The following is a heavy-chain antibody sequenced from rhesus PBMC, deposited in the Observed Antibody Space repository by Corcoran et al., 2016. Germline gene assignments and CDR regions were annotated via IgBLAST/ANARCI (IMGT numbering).Heavy chain of an antibody. V-gene: IGHV4S7*01. CDR2: ILGSIGST. D-gene: IGHD6-31*01. CDR1: GGSISGGYG. J-gene: IGHJ4*01. Sequence: QVQLQESGPGLVKPSETLSLTCAVSGGSISGGYGWSWIRQPPGKGLEWIGQILGSIGSTYYNPSLQRRVTISRDTSKNQLSLKLSSVTAADTAVYYCARRPDSSGLDYWGQGVLVTVSS. CDR3: ARRPDSSGLDY.